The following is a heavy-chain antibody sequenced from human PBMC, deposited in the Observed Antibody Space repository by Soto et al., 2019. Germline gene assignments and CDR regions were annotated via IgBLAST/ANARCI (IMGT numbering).Heavy chain of an antibody. Sequence: LVKGYCKGAGYGLSGDYREWLLQAPEQGLEWMGIINPSGGSTSYAQKFQGRVTMTRDTSTSTVYMELSSLRSEDTAVYYCARDRPLYDIFTGSPSGLDVCGQGTTVTVYS. D-gene: IGHD3-9*01. J-gene: IGHJ6*02. CDR1: GYGLSGDY. CDR3: ARDRPLYDIFTGSPSGLDV. V-gene: IGHV1-46*01. CDR2: INPSGGST.